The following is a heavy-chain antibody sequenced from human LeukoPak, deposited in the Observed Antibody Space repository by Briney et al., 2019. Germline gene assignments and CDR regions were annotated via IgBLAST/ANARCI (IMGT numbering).Heavy chain of an antibody. CDR2: ISGAGTT. CDR3: TRIRLDYSETRIDSFDV. Sequence: GGSLRLSCAASGLTVSRNYMSWVRQAPGKGLEWVSLISGAGTTYYADSVKGRFTISRHNSNTLYLQMNSLKPEDTAVYYCTRIRLDYSETRIDSFDVWGQGTMVTVS. J-gene: IGHJ3*01. D-gene: IGHD3-22*01. V-gene: IGHV3-53*04. CDR1: GLTVSRNY.